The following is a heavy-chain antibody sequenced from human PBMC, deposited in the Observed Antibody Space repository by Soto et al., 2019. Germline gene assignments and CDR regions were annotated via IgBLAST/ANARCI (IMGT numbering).Heavy chain of an antibody. V-gene: IGHV1-69*01. D-gene: IGHD3-22*01. CDR1: GDTFSKYD. J-gene: IGHJ4*02. CDR2: IIPIFDTA. Sequence: QVQLVQSGAEVKKPGSSVKVSCRASGDTFSKYDISWVRQAPGQGLEWMGGIIPIFDTAKYAQKFHGRVTITADESTRTAYLELSNLKSEDTAVYFCARDKGLRGSDVITSYFDSWGQGTLVTVSS. CDR3: ARDKGLRGSDVITSYFDS.